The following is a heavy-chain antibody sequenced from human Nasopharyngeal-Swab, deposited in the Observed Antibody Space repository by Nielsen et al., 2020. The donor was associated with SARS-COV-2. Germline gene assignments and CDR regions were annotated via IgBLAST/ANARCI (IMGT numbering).Heavy chain of an antibody. J-gene: IGHJ6*02. Sequence: GRQAPGKGLEWVSSISNTSSYIYYADSVKGGFTISRNNAKNSLYLQRNSLRAEDTSVYYCARDRCNWGSFYYYYGMDVWGQGTTVTVSS. V-gene: IGHV3-21*01. CDR3: ARDRCNWGSFYYYYGMDV. D-gene: IGHD7-27*01. CDR2: ISNTSSYI.